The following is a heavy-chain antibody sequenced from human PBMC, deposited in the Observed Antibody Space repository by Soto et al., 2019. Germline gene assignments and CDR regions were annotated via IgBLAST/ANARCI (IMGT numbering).Heavy chain of an antibody. D-gene: IGHD6-13*01. J-gene: IGHJ5*02. CDR3: AAPRAAVPHTRYFDP. V-gene: IGHV3-23*01. CDR1: GFAFSNFA. CDR2: IGSGSRGT. Sequence: EAQLLESGGGLVQPGGSLWLSCAASGFAFSNFAMSWVRQAPGKGLEWVSAIGSGSRGTHYAESVEDRFTISRDDSKNTLYLQLNSLTAADTAVYYCAAPRAAVPHTRYFDPWGQGTPVTVSP.